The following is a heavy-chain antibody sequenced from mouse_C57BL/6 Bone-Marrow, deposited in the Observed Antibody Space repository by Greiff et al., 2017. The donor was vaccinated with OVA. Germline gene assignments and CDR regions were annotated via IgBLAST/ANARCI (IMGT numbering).Heavy chain of an antibody. J-gene: IGHJ1*03. CDR1: GYSITSDY. D-gene: IGHD1-1*01. CDR3: ARGRAYYGSSYVGWYFDV. CDR2: ISYSGST. Sequence: VQLKESGPGLAKPSQTLSLTCSVTGYSITSDYWNWIRKFPGNKLEYMGYISYSGSTYYNPSLKSRISITRDTSKNQYYLQLNSVTTEDTATYYCARGRAYYGSSYVGWYFDVWGTGTTVTVSS. V-gene: IGHV3-8*01.